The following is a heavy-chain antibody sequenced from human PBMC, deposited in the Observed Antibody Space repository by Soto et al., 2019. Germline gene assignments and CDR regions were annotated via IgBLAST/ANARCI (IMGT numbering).Heavy chain of an antibody. J-gene: IGHJ5*02. CDR2: IYTAGGT. V-gene: IGHV3-53*01. CDR1: GFTVSNTY. D-gene: IGHD2-2*01. Sequence: PGGSLRLSCAASGFTVSNTYMTWVRQPPGKGLECVSVIYTAGGTNYADSVKGRFIIPRDNSKNKLYLQMNSLRAEDTAVYYCARALPVAKGGFDPWGQGTLVTVSS. CDR3: ARALPVAKGGFDP.